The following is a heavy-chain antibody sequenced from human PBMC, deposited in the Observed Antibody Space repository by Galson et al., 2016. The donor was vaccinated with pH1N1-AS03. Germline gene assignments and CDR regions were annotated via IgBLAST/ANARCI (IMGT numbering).Heavy chain of an antibody. CDR3: ARDPRGPCTSSTCPTAYYFGMDV. J-gene: IGHJ6*02. D-gene: IGHD2-2*01. CDR2: INPKSGVT. Sequence: SVKVSCKASGYTFTGSSINWVRQAPGQGLELMGWINPKSGVTNYARKFQAWDTMTRDTSSSTAYMELSGLKSDDTAVYYCARDPRGPCTSSTCPTAYYFGMDVWGQGTTVIVSS. CDR1: GYTFTGSS. V-gene: IGHV1-2*04.